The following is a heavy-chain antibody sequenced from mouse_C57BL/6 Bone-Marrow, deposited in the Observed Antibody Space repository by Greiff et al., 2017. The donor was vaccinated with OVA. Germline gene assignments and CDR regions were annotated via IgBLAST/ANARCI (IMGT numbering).Heavy chain of an antibody. CDR1: GYTFTSYG. V-gene: IGHV1-81*01. CDR3: ARKIYYYGSSYENAMDY. D-gene: IGHD1-1*01. CDR2: IYPRSGNT. J-gene: IGHJ4*01. Sequence: LVESGAELARPGASVKLSCKASGYTFTSYGISWVKQRTGQGLEWIGEIYPRSGNTYYNEKFKGKATLTADKSSSTAYMELRSLTSEDSAVYFCARKIYYYGSSYENAMDYWGQGTSVTVSS.